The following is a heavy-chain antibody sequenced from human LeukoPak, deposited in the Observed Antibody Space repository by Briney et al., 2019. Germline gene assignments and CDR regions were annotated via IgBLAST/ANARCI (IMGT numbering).Heavy chain of an antibody. CDR2: INPNSGGT. CDR1: GYTFTGYY. Sequence: ASVKVSCKASGYTFTGYYMHWVRQAPGQGLEWMGWINPNSGGTNYAQKFQGRVTMTRDTSISTAYMELSRLRSDDTAVYYCARDRNPNCSSTSCPPPDYYYYGMDVWDQGTTVTVSS. V-gene: IGHV1-2*02. CDR3: ARDRNPNCSSTSCPPPDYYYYGMDV. D-gene: IGHD2-2*01. J-gene: IGHJ6*02.